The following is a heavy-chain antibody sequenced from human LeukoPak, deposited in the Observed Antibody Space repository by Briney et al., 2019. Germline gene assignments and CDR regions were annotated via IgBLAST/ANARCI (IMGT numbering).Heavy chain of an antibody. D-gene: IGHD3-22*01. Sequence: SETLSLTCTVSAGSTSSCYWIWIRQPPGKELEWIGYIYYSGSTNYNPSHKSRVTISVDTSKNQFSLKLSSVTAADTAVYYCARASYYYDSSGYYYVDYFDYWGQGTLVTVSS. CDR1: AGSTSSCY. J-gene: IGHJ4*02. CDR2: IYYSGST. CDR3: ARASYYYDSSGYYYVDYFDY. V-gene: IGHV4-59*01.